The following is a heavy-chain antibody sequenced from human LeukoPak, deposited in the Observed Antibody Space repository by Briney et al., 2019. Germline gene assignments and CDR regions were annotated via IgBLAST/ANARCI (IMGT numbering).Heavy chain of an antibody. J-gene: IGHJ4*02. CDR1: GFTFSDHQ. CDR2: IRNKANSYTT. V-gene: IGHV3-72*01. CDR3: DRLGLVRARNYLDY. Sequence: GCSLTLSCAASGFTFSDHQMDWVRQAPGKGLDWVGRIRNKANSYTTEFAASVKGRFFISRDDSRNSLYLQMNSLKTEDTAVYYCDRLGLVRARNYLDYWGQGTLVTVSS. D-gene: IGHD1-26*01.